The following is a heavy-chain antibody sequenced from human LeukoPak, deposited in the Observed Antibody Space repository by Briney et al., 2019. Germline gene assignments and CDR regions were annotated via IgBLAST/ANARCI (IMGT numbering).Heavy chain of an antibody. V-gene: IGHV3-23*01. CDR2: ISGGGGT. CDR1: GFAFTTYG. D-gene: IGHD3-3*01. CDR3: AKLWSAYYFDS. Sequence: GGSLRLSCAASGFAFTTYGMNWVRQAPGKGLDWVSGISGGGGTYYADSVKGRFTISRDNSKNTVYLQMNSLRAEDTAIYYCAKLWSAYYFDSWGQGTLVTVSS. J-gene: IGHJ5*01.